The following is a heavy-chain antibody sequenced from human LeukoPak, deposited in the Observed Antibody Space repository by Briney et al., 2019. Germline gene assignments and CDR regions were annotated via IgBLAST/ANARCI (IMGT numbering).Heavy chain of an antibody. CDR3: TRNGAYSLDQ. V-gene: IGHV4-4*02. D-gene: IGHD2-8*01. Sequence: PSETLSLTCTVSGGSISSGNWWSWVRQPPGKGLEWIGEIYRGGSTSYSATLKSRVGMSVDTSKNQFSLKLTSVTAVDTAVYYCTRNGAYSLDQWGQGTLVTVSS. J-gene: IGHJ4*02. CDR2: IYRGGST. CDR1: GGSISSGNW.